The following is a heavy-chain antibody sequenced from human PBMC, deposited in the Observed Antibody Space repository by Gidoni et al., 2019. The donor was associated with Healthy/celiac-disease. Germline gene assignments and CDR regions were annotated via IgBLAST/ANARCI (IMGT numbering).Heavy chain of an antibody. CDR3: ATAGYCSSTSCYKKPNHYYYYYYMDV. V-gene: IGHV1-24*01. CDR2: FDPEDGET. CDR1: GYTLTELS. D-gene: IGHD2-2*02. Sequence: QVQLVQSGAEVKKPGASVKVSCTVSGYTLTELSMHWVRQAPGKGLEWMGGFDPEDGETIYAQKFQGRVTMNEDTSTDTAYMELSSLRSEDTAVYYCATAGYCSSTSCYKKPNHYYYYYYMDVWGKGTTVTVSS. J-gene: IGHJ6*03.